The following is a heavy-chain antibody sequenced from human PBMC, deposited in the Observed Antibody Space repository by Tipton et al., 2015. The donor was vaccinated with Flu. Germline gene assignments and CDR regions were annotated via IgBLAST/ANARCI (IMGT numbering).Heavy chain of an antibody. V-gene: IGHV3-53*01. CDR1: GLTVSSNY. J-gene: IGHJ3*02. Sequence: GSLRLSCAASGLTVSSNYMSWVRQAPGKGLEWVSVLYSGGSTYYADSVKGRFTISRDNSKNTLYLQMNSLRAENTAVYYCARDSYILTGYYDAFDIWGQGTMVTVSS. CDR2: LYSGGST. CDR3: ARDSYILTGYYDAFDI. D-gene: IGHD3-9*01.